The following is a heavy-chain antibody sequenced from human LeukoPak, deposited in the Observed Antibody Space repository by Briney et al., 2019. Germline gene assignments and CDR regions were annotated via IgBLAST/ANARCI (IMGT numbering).Heavy chain of an antibody. CDR1: GFTFSSYW. Sequence: GGSLRLSCAASGFTFSSYWMHWVRQAPGKGLVWVSRISSDGSSTSYADSVKGRSTISRDNAKNTLYLQMNTLREEDTAVYYCARGGPYNASDYWGQGTLVTVSS. CDR2: ISSDGSST. J-gene: IGHJ4*02. CDR3: ARGGPYNASDY. V-gene: IGHV3-74*01. D-gene: IGHD3-10*01.